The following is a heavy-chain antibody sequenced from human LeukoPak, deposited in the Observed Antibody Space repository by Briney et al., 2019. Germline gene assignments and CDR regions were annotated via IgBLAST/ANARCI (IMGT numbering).Heavy chain of an antibody. CDR3: ARRITIFGVVSYYFDY. V-gene: IGHV3-7*01. Sequence: GGSLRLSCAASGFTFSSYSMNWVRQAPGKGLEWVANIKQDGSEKYYVDSVKGRFTISRDNAKNSLYLQMNSLRAEDTAVYYCARRITIFGVVSYYFDYWGQGTLVTVSS. J-gene: IGHJ4*02. CDR1: GFTFSSYS. CDR2: IKQDGSEK. D-gene: IGHD3-3*01.